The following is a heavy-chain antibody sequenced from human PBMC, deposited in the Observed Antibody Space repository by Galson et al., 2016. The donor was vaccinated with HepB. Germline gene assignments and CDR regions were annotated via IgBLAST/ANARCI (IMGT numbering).Heavy chain of an antibody. CDR1: GFSFSSYS. CDR2: INHDGGGS. Sequence: SLRLSCAASGFSFSSYSMHWVRQTPGKGLEYVSAINHDGGGSYYADSVKGRFTISRDNSKNTLYLQMSSLRVEDTAVYYCVKDPFFYYPHAFAIWGPGTMVTVSS. V-gene: IGHV3-64D*06. CDR3: VKDPFFYYPHAFAI. J-gene: IGHJ3*02. D-gene: IGHD2/OR15-2a*01.